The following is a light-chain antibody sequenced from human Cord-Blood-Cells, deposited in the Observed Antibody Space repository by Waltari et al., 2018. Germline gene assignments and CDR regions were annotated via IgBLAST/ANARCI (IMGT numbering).Light chain of an antibody. CDR1: QSVSRSY. CDR3: QQSYSTPALT. CDR2: AAS. J-gene: IGKJ4*01. V-gene: IGKV3-20*01. Sequence: EIVFTQSPGTLSLSPGERATLSCRASQSVSRSYLAWYQQKPGQAPRLLIYAASRLQSGVPSRFSGSGSGTDFTLTISSLQPEDFATYYCQQSYSTPALTFGGGTKVEIK.